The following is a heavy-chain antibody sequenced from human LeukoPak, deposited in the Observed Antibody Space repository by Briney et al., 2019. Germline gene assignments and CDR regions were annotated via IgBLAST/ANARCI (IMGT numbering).Heavy chain of an antibody. CDR2: INHSGST. D-gene: IGHD3-10*01. CDR3: ARGLSPRINMVRGVRPPFRGVFDY. J-gene: IGHJ4*02. V-gene: IGHV4-34*01. CDR1: GGSFSGYY. Sequence: PSETLSLTCAVDGGSFSGYYWSWLRQPPGKGLEWIGEINHSGSTNYNPSLKSRVTISVDTSKNQFSLKLSSVTAADTAVYYCARGLSPRINMVRGVRPPFRGVFDYWGQGTLVTVSS.